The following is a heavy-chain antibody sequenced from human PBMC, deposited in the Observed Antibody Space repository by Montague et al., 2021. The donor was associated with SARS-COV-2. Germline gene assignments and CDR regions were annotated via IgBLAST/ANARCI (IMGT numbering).Heavy chain of an antibody. CDR1: GGSISSSSYY. D-gene: IGHD1-26*01. V-gene: IGHV4-39*01. J-gene: IGHJ4*02. CDR2: IYYSGST. Sequence: SETLSLTCTVSGGSISSSSYYWGWFRQPPGKGLEWIGSIYYSGSTYCNPSLKSRVTISVDTSKNQFSLKLSSVTAADTAVYYCARQLSREKWVDYWGQGTLVTVSS. CDR3: ARQLSREKWVDY.